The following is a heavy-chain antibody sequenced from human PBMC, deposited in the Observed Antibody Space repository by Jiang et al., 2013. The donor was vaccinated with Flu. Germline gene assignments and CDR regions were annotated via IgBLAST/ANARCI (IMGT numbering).Heavy chain of an antibody. Sequence: MGMIYPSDSYTRYSPSFQGQVSISADKSISTAYLQWSSLKASDTAMYYCARLQGPRTVVHINEFDSWGQGTLVTVSS. D-gene: IGHD2-15*01. CDR3: ARLQGPRTVVHINEFDS. V-gene: IGHV5-51*01. J-gene: IGHJ4*02. CDR2: IYPSDSYT.